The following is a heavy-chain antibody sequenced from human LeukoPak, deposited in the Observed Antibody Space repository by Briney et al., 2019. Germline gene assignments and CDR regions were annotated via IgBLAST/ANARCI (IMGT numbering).Heavy chain of an antibody. CDR2: IYSSGST. CDR3: AREWCSNGCYDY. J-gene: IGHJ4*02. CDR1: GGSISSYY. Sequence: SETLSLTCTVSGGSISSYYWSWIRQPAGKGLEWIGRIYSSGSTNYNPSLQSRVTMSVDTSKNQFSLKLSSVTAADTAVYYCAREWCSNGCYDYWGQGTLVTVSS. V-gene: IGHV4-4*07. D-gene: IGHD6-19*01.